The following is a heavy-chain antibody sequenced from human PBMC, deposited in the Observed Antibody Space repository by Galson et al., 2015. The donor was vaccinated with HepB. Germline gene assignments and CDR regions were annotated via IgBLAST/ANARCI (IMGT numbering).Heavy chain of an antibody. CDR1: SDTFDTYS. CDR2: ISGYSGYT. CDR3: ARGGMGSIGGPTFDL. Sequence: SVKVSCKASSDTFDTYSLNWVRQAPGQGLEWMGWISGYSGYTDYPQTFQGRVTMTTDTSTRTAHLELRSLTSDDTAMYYCARGGMGSIGGPTFDLWGQGTLVTVS. J-gene: IGHJ4*02. D-gene: IGHD3-16*01. V-gene: IGHV1-18*01.